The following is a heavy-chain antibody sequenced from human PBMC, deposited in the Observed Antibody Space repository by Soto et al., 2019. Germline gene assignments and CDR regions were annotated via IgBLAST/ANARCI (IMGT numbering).Heavy chain of an antibody. Sequence: QVQLQQWGAGLLKPSETLSLTCAVYGGSFSDYYWSWIRQPPGKGLEWIGEINHSGSTNYNPSLKSRVTMSVDTSKNQFSLKLSSVTAADTAVYYCARGGLRYSSGWKPRLFDYWGQGTLVTVSS. CDR1: GGSFSDYY. V-gene: IGHV4-34*01. D-gene: IGHD6-19*01. J-gene: IGHJ4*02. CDR3: ARGGLRYSSGWKPRLFDY. CDR2: INHSGST.